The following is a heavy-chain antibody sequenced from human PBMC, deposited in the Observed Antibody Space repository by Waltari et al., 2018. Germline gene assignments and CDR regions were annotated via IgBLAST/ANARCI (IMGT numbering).Heavy chain of an antibody. J-gene: IGHJ3*02. CDR1: GFTFDDYA. Sequence: EVQLVESGGGLVQPGRSLRLSCAAFGFTFDDYAMHWVRQAPGKGLEWVSGISWNSGSIGYADSVKGRFTISRDNAKNSLYLQMNSLRAEDMALYYCAKSRDPRGQLTGDAFDIWGQGTMVTVSS. CDR2: ISWNSGSI. V-gene: IGHV3-9*03. D-gene: IGHD6-6*01. CDR3: AKSRDPRGQLTGDAFDI.